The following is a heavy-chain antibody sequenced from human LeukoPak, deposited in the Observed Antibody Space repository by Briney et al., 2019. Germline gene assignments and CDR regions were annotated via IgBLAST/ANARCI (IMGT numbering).Heavy chain of an antibody. CDR3: ASQYCSSTSCYNAFDI. CDR2: IYPGDSDT. J-gene: IGHJ3*02. CDR1: GYRFTSYW. V-gene: IGHV5-51*01. Sequence: GESLKISCKGSGYRFTSYWIGWVRQMPGKGLEWMGIIYPGDSDTRYSPSFQGQVTISADKSISTAYLQWSSLKASDTAMYYCASQYCSSTSCYNAFDIWGQGTMVTVSS. D-gene: IGHD2-2*02.